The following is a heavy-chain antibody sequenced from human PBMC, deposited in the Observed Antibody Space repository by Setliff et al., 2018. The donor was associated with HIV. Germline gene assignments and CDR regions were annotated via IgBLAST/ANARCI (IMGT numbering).Heavy chain of an antibody. D-gene: IGHD3-9*01. J-gene: IGHJ6*02. Sequence: ASVKVSCKASGYTFTSYAIHWVRQAPGQRLERMGWITVGDGNTKYSQKFQGRVTITRDTSASTAYMELSSLRSDDTAVYYCARVQGATHYDILTGYTLYGLDVWGQGTTVTVSS. CDR3: ARVQGATHYDILTGYTLYGLDV. CDR2: ITVGDGNT. CDR1: GYTFTSYA. V-gene: IGHV1-3*01.